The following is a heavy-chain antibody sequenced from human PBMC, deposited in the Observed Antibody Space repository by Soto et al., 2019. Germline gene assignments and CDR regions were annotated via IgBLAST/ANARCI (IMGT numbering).Heavy chain of an antibody. J-gene: IGHJ3*02. D-gene: IGHD3-16*01. Sequence: GESLKISCKGSGYSFTSYWIGWVRQMPGKGLEWMGIIYPGDSDTRYSPSFQGQVTISADKSISTAYLQWSSLKASDTAMYYCARPLVGDHIGQSFDIWGQGTMVTVSS. V-gene: IGHV5-51*01. CDR2: IYPGDSDT. CDR1: GYSFTSYW. CDR3: ARPLVGDHIGQSFDI.